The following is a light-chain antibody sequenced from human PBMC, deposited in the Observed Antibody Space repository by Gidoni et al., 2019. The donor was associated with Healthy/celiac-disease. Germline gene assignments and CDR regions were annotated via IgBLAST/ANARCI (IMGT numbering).Light chain of an antibody. CDR3: CSYAGSYTFVYV. CDR1: SSDVGGYNY. CDR2: DVS. J-gene: IGLJ1*01. V-gene: IGLV2-11*01. Sequence: QSALTQPRSVSGSPGQSVTISCTGTSSDVGGYNYVSWYQQHPGKAPKLMIYDVSTRPSGVPDRFSGSTSGNTASLTISGLQAEDEADYYCCSYAGSYTFVYVFGTGTKVTVL.